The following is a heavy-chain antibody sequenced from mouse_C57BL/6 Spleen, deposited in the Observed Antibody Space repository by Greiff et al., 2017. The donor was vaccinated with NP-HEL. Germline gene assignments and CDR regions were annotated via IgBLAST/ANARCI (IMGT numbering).Heavy chain of an antibody. CDR1: GFTFSDYY. CDR2: INYDGSST. Sequence: EVQLVESEGGLVQPGSSMKLSCTASGFTFSDYYMAWVRQVPEKGLEWVANINYDGSSTYYLDSLKSRFIISRDNAKNILYLQRSSLKSEDTATYYCARGAVKGYAMDYWGQGTSVTVSS. D-gene: IGHD1-3*01. J-gene: IGHJ4*01. V-gene: IGHV5-16*01. CDR3: ARGAVKGYAMDY.